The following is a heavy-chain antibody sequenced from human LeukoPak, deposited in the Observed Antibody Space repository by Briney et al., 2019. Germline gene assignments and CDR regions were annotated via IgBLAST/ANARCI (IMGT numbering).Heavy chain of an antibody. CDR1: GFTFDGHG. J-gene: IGHJ4*02. Sequence: GGSLRLSCAASGFTFDGHGMHWVRQAPGKGLEWVSSISSSSYIYYADSVKGRFTISRDNAKNSLYLQMNSLRAEDTAVYYCARDGAYYYSNWGQGTLVTVPS. D-gene: IGHD3-10*01. CDR3: ARDGAYYYSN. V-gene: IGHV3-21*01. CDR2: ISSSSYI.